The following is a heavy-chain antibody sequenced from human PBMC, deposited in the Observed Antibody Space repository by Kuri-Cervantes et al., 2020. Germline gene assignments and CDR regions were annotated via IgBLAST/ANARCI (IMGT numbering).Heavy chain of an antibody. CDR3: ARDRVVVDYYYYGLDV. D-gene: IGHD2-15*01. CDR1: GYTFTSYY. Sequence: ASVKVSCKASGYTFTSYYIHWVRQAPGQGLEWMGITDPSGGSTSSAQKFQGRVTMTRDTSTSTVYMELSSLRSEDTAVYYCARDRVVVDYYYYGLDVWGQGTTVTVSS. V-gene: IGHV1-46*01. CDR2: TDPSGGST. J-gene: IGHJ6*02.